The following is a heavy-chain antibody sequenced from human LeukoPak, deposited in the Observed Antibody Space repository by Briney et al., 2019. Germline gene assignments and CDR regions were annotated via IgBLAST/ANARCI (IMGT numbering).Heavy chain of an antibody. D-gene: IGHD6-13*01. J-gene: IGHJ3*02. Sequence: SETLSLTCTVSGGSISSYYWSWIRQPPGKGLEWIGYIYYSGSTNHNPSLKSRVTISVDTSKNQFSLKLSSVTAADTAVYYCAGSSGYEDAFDIWGQGTMVTVSS. CDR3: AGSSGYEDAFDI. CDR2: IYYSGST. CDR1: GGSISSYY. V-gene: IGHV4-59*08.